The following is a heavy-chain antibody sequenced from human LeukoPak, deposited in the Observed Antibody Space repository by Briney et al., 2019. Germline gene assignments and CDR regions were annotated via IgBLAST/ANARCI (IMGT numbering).Heavy chain of an antibody. D-gene: IGHD3-9*01. CDR2: IYYSGST. J-gene: IGHJ4*02. CDR1: GGSISSDY. CDR3: ARRDILTGYFPY. Sequence: SETLSLTCTVSGGSISSDYWSWIRQPPGKGLEWIGYIYYSGSTNYNPSLKSRVTISVDTSKNQFSLKLSSVTAADTAVYYCARRDILTGYFPYWGQGTLVTVSS. V-gene: IGHV4-59*08.